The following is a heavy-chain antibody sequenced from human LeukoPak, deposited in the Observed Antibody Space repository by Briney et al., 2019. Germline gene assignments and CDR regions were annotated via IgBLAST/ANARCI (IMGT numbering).Heavy chain of an antibody. Sequence: GGSLRLSCAASGFTFSHYWMSWVRRAPGKGLERVASIKQDGSQKYYGDSVKGRFTISRDTAKNSLYLQMNSLRAEDTAFYHCAKADNSWSLDYWGQGTLVTVSS. CDR1: GFTFSHYW. D-gene: IGHD6-13*01. CDR3: AKADNSWSLDY. J-gene: IGHJ4*02. CDR2: IKQDGSQK. V-gene: IGHV3-7*01.